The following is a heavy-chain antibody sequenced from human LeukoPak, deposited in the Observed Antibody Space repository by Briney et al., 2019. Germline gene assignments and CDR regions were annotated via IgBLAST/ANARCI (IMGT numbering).Heavy chain of an antibody. D-gene: IGHD5-18*01. CDR2: ISAYNGNT. CDR3: ARDSGYSYGSYYYYYYMDV. CDR1: GYTFTSYG. V-gene: IGHV1-18*01. Sequence: ASVKVSCKASGYTFTSYGISWVRQAPGQRLEWMGWISAYNGNTNYAQKLQGRVTMTTDTSTSTAYMELRSLRSDDTAVYYCARDSGYSYGSYYYYYYMDVWGKGTTVTVSS. J-gene: IGHJ6*03.